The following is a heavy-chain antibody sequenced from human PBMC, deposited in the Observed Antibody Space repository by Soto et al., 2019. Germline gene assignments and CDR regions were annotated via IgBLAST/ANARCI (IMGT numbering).Heavy chain of an antibody. CDR3: ARERFGELFDY. Sequence: SETLSLXCTVSGVSISSGGYYWSWIRQHPGKGLEWIGYIYYSGSTYYNPSLKSRVTISVDTSKNQFSLKLSSVTAADTAVYYCARERFGELFDYWGQGTLVTVSS. V-gene: IGHV4-31*03. CDR2: IYYSGST. D-gene: IGHD3-10*01. CDR1: GVSISSGGYY. J-gene: IGHJ4*02.